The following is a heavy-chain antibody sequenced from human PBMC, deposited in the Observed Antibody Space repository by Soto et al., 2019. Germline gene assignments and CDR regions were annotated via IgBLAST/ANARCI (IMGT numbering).Heavy chain of an antibody. D-gene: IGHD3-10*01. CDR1: EFTFSSYG. V-gene: IGHV3-33*01. Sequence: QVQLVESGGGVVQPGRSLRLSCAASEFTFSSYGMHWVRQAPGKGLEWVAGIWYDGSNKYYADSVKGRFTISRDNSKNMLYLQMNSLRAEDTAVYYCAREDYGSGSFDYWGQGTLVTVSS. CDR3: AREDYGSGSFDY. CDR2: IWYDGSNK. J-gene: IGHJ4*02.